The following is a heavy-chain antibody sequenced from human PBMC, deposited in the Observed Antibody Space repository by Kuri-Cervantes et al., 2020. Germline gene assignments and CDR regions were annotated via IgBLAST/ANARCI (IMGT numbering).Heavy chain of an antibody. CDR2: ISSSGSTI. D-gene: IGHD3-9*01. V-gene: IGHV3-11*01. J-gene: IGHJ6*02. Sequence: GESLKISCAASGFTFSDYYMSWIRQAPGKGLEWVSYISSSGSTIYYADSVKGRFTISRDNAKNSLYLQMNSLRAEDTAVYYCAKVGRYFDWSQRYGMDVWGQGTTVTVSS. CDR1: GFTFSDYY. CDR3: AKVGRYFDWSQRYGMDV.